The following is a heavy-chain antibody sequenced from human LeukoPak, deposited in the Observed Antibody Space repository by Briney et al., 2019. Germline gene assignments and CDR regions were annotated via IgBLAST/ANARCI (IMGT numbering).Heavy chain of an antibody. J-gene: IGHJ4*02. D-gene: IGHD1-26*01. V-gene: IGHV1-69*13. CDR2: IIPIFGTA. Sequence: GASVKVSCKASGYTFTGYYMHWVRQAPGQGLGRMGGIIPIFGTANYAQKFQGRVTITADESTSTAYMELSSLRSEDTAVYYCARSGTPKGFDYWGQGTLVTVSS. CDR3: ARSGTPKGFDY. CDR1: GYTFTGYY.